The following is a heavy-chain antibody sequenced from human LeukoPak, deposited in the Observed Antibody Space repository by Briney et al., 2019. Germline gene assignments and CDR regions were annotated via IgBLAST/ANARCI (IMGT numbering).Heavy chain of an antibody. V-gene: IGHV5-51*01. Sequence: GESLKISCKGSGYSFTSYWIGWVRQMPGKGLEWMGIIYPGDSDTRYSPSFQGQVTISADKSISTAYLQWSSLKASDTAMYYCARTPYSGSYYGTYYYYGMDVWGQGTTVTVSS. J-gene: IGHJ6*02. CDR2: IYPGDSDT. CDR3: ARTPYSGSYYGTYYYYGMDV. D-gene: IGHD1-26*01. CDR1: GYSFTSYW.